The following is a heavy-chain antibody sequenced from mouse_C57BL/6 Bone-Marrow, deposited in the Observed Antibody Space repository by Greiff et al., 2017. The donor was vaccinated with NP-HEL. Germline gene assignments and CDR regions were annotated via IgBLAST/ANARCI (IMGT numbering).Heavy chain of an antibody. CDR2: IYPRSGNT. V-gene: IGHV1-81*01. CDR1: GYTFTSYG. J-gene: IGHJ3*01. D-gene: IGHD2-1*01. CDR3: ARGDYGNYGFAY. Sequence: QVQLQQSGAELARPGASVKLSCKASGYTFTSYGISWVKQRTGQGLEWIGEIYPRSGNTYYNEKFKGKATLTADKSSSTAYMELRSLTSEDSAVYFCARGDYGNYGFAYWSQGTLVTVSA.